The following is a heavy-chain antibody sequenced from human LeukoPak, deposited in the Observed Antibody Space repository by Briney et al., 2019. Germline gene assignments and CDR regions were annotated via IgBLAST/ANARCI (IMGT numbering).Heavy chain of an antibody. CDR3: ARVHGGYPFDQ. J-gene: IGHJ4*02. V-gene: IGHV3-48*01. Sequence: SGGSLRLSCAASGFIFSSYSMNWVRQAPGKGLEWISFISSVSSTIFYADSVKGRFNISRDNVKNSLYLQMNGLRAEDTAVCYCARVHGGYPFDQWGQGTLVTVSS. CDR1: GFIFSSYS. CDR2: ISSVSSTI. D-gene: IGHD2-15*01.